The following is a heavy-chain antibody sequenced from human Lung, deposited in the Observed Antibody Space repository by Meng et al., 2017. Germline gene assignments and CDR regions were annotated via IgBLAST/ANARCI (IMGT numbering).Heavy chain of an antibody. V-gene: IGHV7-4-1*02. CDR1: GYTFTTYT. CDR2: ISTNTGNP. CDR3: ARGGDFDP. Sequence: QVQMVQSGSELKKPGASVKVSCKASGYTFTTYTINWVRQAHGRGLEWMGWISTNTGNPPYVQGFTGRFVFSLDPSVSTAYLQISSLEAADTAVYYCARGGDFDPWGQGTLVTVSS. D-gene: IGHD2/OR15-2a*01. J-gene: IGHJ5*02.